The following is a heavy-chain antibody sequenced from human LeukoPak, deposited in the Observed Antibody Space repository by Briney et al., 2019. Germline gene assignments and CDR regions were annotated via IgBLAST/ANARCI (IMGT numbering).Heavy chain of an antibody. CDR1: GFTFSSYA. V-gene: IGHV3-23*01. J-gene: IGHJ4*02. D-gene: IGHD2-15*01. CDR3: AKKKDGPFDY. CDR2: ISVSGSGSST. Sequence: GGSLRLSCAASGFTFSSYAMTWVRQAPGKGLEWVSGISVSGSGSSTFYADSVKGRFTISRDNSKNTLYLQMNSLRAEDTAVYYCAKKKDGPFDYWGQGTLVTVSS.